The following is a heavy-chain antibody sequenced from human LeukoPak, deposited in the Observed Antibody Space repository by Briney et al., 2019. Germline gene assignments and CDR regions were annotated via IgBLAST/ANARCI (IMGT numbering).Heavy chain of an antibody. CDR1: GFTFSSYG. V-gene: IGHV3-30*02. CDR3: AKAPWDSSGYYYVFFDY. Sequence: GGSLRLSCAASGFTFSSYGMHWVRQAPGKGLEWVAFIRYDGSNKYYADSVKGRFTISRDNSKNTLYLQMNSLRAEDTAVYYCAKAPWDSSGYYYVFFDYWGQGTLVTVSS. J-gene: IGHJ4*02. D-gene: IGHD3-22*01. CDR2: IRYDGSNK.